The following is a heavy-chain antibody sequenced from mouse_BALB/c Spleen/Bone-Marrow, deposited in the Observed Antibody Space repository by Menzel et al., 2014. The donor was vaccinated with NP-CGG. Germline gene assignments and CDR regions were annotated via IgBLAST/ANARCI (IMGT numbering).Heavy chain of an antibody. CDR1: GFTFTSSW. V-gene: IGHV1S81*02. J-gene: IGHJ4*01. D-gene: IGHD2-1*01. CDR3: ATNGNYRYAMDY. CDR2: SNPSNGRT. Sequence: VQLPQSGDELVKPGASVQLSCLASGFTFTSSWIHWVEPRPGQGPEWIGESNPSNGRTNYNEKFKRQATLTEDKSSSTAYMQLRQLTSESSGVYYCATNGNYRYAMDYWGQGTPVTGTS.